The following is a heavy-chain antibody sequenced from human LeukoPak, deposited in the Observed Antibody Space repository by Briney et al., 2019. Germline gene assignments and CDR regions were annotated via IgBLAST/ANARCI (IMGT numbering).Heavy chain of an antibody. CDR2: IWYDRNNT. J-gene: IGHJ4*02. V-gene: IGHV3-33*01. CDR3: ARGIDYTVTTSYYFEY. Sequence: GGSLRLSCAASGFTFSSYGMHWVRQAGGKGLGWVAGIWYDRNNTYYAESVTGRFNISRDNSKKTLSLQMNSLRAEYTAVYYCARGIDYTVTTSYYFEYWGQGTLVTVSS. CDR1: GFTFSSYG. D-gene: IGHD4-17*01.